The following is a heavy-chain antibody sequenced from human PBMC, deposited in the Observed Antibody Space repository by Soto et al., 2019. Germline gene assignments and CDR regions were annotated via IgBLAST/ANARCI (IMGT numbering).Heavy chain of an antibody. CDR1: GFTFSSHA. CDR2: ISYDGSNK. CDR3: ARDQTGITTTGGGRIDY. J-gene: IGHJ4*02. Sequence: QVQLVESGGDAVQPGRSLRLSCAASGFTFSSHAMHWVRQAPGKALECVAIISYDGSNKYYGDSVRGRLTISRGNSKKTIYLQMNSLRAEDTAVYYCARDQTGITTTGGGRIDYWGQGTLVTVSS. V-gene: IGHV3-30-3*01. D-gene: IGHD6-13*01.